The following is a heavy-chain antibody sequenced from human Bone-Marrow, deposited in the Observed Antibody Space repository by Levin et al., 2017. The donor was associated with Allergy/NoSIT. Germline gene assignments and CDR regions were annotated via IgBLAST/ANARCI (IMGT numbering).Heavy chain of an antibody. D-gene: IGHD6-6*01. J-gene: IGHJ4*01. CDR1: GFTFNEFS. Sequence: GESLKISCATSGFTFNEFSMHWVRQVPGKGLEWVAVISYDGSGRFYADSVKGRFTISRDQSKNTVYLQMSSLRGEDTAVYYCARDGEQLAQYYFDYWGHGTLVTVSS. CDR3: ARDGEQLAQYYFDY. V-gene: IGHV3-30*04. CDR2: ISYDGSGR.